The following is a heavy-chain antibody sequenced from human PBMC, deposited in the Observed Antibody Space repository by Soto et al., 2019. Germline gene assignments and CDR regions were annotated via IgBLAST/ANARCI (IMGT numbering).Heavy chain of an antibody. CDR2: ITPLFGTA. J-gene: IGHJ2*01. D-gene: IGHD6-19*01. V-gene: IGHV1-69*12. Sequence: QVQLVQSGAEVKKPGSSVKVSCKASGGTFSKYAISWVRQAPGQGLEWMGGITPLFGTAKHAQKFQGRVTITADESMSTAYMELSRLTSEDTAVYYCAQTLGLAVAGPGRFDLWGRGTLVTVSS. CDR1: GGTFSKYA. CDR3: AQTLGLAVAGPGRFDL.